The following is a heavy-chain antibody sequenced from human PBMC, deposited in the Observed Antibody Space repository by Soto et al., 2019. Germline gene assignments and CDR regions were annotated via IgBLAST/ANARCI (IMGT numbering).Heavy chain of an antibody. D-gene: IGHD3-3*01. CDR3: GRSGRYDFWSGYYEYCFDY. V-gene: IGHV3-53*01. CDR1: GFTVISNY. Sequence: GGSLRLSRAASGFTVISNYMSWVRQAPGKGLEWVSVIYSGGSTYYADSGKGRFTISRDNSKNTLYLQMNSLRAEDTAVYYCGRSGRYDFWSGYYEYCFDYWGQGTLVTVSS. J-gene: IGHJ4*02. CDR2: IYSGGST.